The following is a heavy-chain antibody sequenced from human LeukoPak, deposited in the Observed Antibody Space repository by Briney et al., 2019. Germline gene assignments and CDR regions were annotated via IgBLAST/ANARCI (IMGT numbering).Heavy chain of an antibody. CDR2: ISSSSSYT. CDR1: GFTFSDYY. J-gene: IGHJ4*02. D-gene: IGHD5-12*01. Sequence: SGGSLRLSCAASGFTFSDYYMSWIRQAPGKGLEWVSYISSSSSYTNYADSVKGRFTISRDNAKNSLYLQMNSLRAEDTAVYYCARVATIGYREYFDYWGQGTLVTVSS. V-gene: IGHV3-11*05. CDR3: ARVATIGYREYFDY.